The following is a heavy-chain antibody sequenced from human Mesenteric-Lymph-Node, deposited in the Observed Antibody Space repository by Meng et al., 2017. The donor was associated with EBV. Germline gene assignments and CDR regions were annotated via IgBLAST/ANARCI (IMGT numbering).Heavy chain of an antibody. CDR2: INAYNGDT. Sequence: QAQLVQSGGEVKKPGASVKVSCKASGYTCTNYGITWVRQFPGQGLEWMGWINAYNGDTNYAQTLQGRVTMTTDTSTSTAYMELRSLRSDDTAVYYCARVEVGITSGDYWGQGTLVTVSS. D-gene: IGHD2-21*01. CDR1: GYTCTNYG. J-gene: IGHJ4*02. CDR3: ARVEVGITSGDY. V-gene: IGHV1-18*01.